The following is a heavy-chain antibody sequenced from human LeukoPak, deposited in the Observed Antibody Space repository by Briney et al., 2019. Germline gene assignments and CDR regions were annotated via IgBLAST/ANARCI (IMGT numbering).Heavy chain of an antibody. CDR1: GFTFSSHA. D-gene: IGHD2-2*01. J-gene: IGHJ4*02. CDR3: AKGVPSCSTTSCYADY. Sequence: GGSLRLSCAASGFTFSSHAMSWVRQAPGKGLEWVSAISGSGGSTYHADSVKGRFTISRDNSKNTLYLQMNSLRAEDTAVYYCAKGVPSCSTTSCYADYWGQGTLVTVSP. V-gene: IGHV3-23*01. CDR2: ISGSGGST.